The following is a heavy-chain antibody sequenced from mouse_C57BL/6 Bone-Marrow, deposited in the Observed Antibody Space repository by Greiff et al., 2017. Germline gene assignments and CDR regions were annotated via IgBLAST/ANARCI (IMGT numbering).Heavy chain of an antibody. Sequence: QVQLQQSGAELVRPGASVKLSCKASGYTFTDYYINWVKQRPGQGLEWIARIYPGSGNTYYNEKFKGKATLTAEKSSSTAYMQLSSLTSEDSAVYFWAREYFDVWGTGTTVTVSS. CDR2: IYPGSGNT. CDR1: GYTFTDYY. J-gene: IGHJ1*03. CDR3: AREYFDV. V-gene: IGHV1-76*01.